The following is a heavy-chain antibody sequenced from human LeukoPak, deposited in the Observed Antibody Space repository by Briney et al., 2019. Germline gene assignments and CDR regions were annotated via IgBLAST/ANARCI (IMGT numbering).Heavy chain of an antibody. Sequence: PGGSLRLSCAASGFTFSSYSMNWVRQAPGKGLEWVSSISSSSSYIYYADSVKGRSTNSRDNAKNSLYLQMNSLRAEDTAVYYCARLPGGDYGAGYYYYMDVWGKGTTVTVSS. CDR3: ARLPGGDYGAGYYYYMDV. CDR1: GFTFSSYS. CDR2: ISSSSSYI. J-gene: IGHJ6*03. V-gene: IGHV3-21*01. D-gene: IGHD4-17*01.